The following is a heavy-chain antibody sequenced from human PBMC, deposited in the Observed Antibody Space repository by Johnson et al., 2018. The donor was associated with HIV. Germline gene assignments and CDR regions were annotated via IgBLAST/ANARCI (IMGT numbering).Heavy chain of an antibody. CDR3: AKDLSVFDWFNAYDAFDI. V-gene: IGHV3-33*06. CDR1: GFTFSNFG. CDR2: IWYDGSNK. J-gene: IGHJ3*02. D-gene: IGHD3-9*01. Sequence: QVQLVESGGGVVQPGRSLRLSCAASGFTFSNFGFHWVRQAPGKGLAWVAVIWYDGSNKYYADSVKGRFTISRDNSKNTLYLQMNSLRDDDTAVYYCAKDLSVFDWFNAYDAFDIWGQGTMVTVSS.